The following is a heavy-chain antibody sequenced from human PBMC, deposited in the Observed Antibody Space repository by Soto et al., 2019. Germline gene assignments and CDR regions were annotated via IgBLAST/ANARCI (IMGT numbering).Heavy chain of an antibody. J-gene: IGHJ6*03. CDR3: ARQQLWFGELLSPSYYYYMDV. Sequence: SEALSLTCTVSGGSISRSSYYWSWIRQPPGKGLEWIGSIYYSGSTYYNPSLKSRVTISVDTSKNQFSLKLSSVTAADTAVYYCARQQLWFGELLSPSYYYYMDVWGKGTTVTVSS. D-gene: IGHD3-10*01. CDR1: GGSISRSSYY. V-gene: IGHV4-39*01. CDR2: IYYSGST.